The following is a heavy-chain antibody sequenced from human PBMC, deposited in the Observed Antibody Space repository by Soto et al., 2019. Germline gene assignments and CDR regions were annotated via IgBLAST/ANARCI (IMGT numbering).Heavy chain of an antibody. Sequence: SGPTLVPPTQTLTLTCTFSGFPLSISGMRVSWIRQPPGKALEWLARIDWDDDKFYSTSLKTRLTISKDTSKNQVVLTMTNMDPVDTATYYCARGLYSYGPGGFDYWGQGTLVTVTS. V-gene: IGHV2-70*04. J-gene: IGHJ4*02. CDR1: GFPLSISGMR. D-gene: IGHD5-18*01. CDR3: ARGLYSYGPGGFDY. CDR2: IDWDDDK.